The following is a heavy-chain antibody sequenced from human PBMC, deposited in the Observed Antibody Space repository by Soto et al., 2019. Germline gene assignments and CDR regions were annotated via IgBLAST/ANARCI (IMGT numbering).Heavy chain of an antibody. CDR2: TVYSGNT. J-gene: IGHJ4*02. CDR3: ARAVGDPLYYLDY. V-gene: IGHV4-59*08. CDR1: NDSISSYY. D-gene: IGHD6-19*01. Sequence: QVQLQESGPGLVRPSETLSLTCTVSNDSISSYYWIWIRQSPGKGLEWIGYTVYSGNTNYNPSLTRRVTISGDTSKTEFSLRLSSVTAADTGVYYCARAVGDPLYYLDYWGQGTLVTVSS.